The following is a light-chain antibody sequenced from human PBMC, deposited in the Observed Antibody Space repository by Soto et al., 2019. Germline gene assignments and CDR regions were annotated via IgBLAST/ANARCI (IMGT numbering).Light chain of an antibody. CDR3: AAWDDSLNACV. J-gene: IGLJ1*01. V-gene: IGLV1-44*01. CDR1: SSNIGSET. Sequence: QSVLTQPPSASGTPGQRVSISCSGISSNIGSETVNWYQQFPGTAPKLLIYSSNQRPSGVPDRFSGSKSGTSAFLDISGLQSEDEAESYCAAWDDSLNACVFGTGTKVTVL. CDR2: SSN.